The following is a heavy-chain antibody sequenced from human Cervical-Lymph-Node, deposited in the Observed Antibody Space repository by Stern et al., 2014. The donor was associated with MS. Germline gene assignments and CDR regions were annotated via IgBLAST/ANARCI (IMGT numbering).Heavy chain of an antibody. CDR3: ASGLIPRDHYNYYGMEV. V-gene: IGHV1-69*06. CDR1: GGTFSSFG. CDR2: IIPIFGTA. D-gene: IGHD5-24*01. Sequence: VQLVDSGAEVKKPGSSVKVSCKASGGTFSSFGISWVRQAPGQGLEWVGGIIPIFGTANHAQQLQDRVTITADTSTSTAYMDLSSLRSEDTAVYFCASGLIPRDHYNYYGMEVWGQGTTVTVS. J-gene: IGHJ6*02.